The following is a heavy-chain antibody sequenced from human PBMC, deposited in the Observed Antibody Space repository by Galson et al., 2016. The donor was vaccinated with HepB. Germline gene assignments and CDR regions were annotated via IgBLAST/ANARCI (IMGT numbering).Heavy chain of an antibody. Sequence: SLRLSCAASGFIFGEYAMHWVRQAPGKGLEWVSGITWNSGAIAYADSVKGRFTIPRDNAKDTLYLQMNSLRGDDTALYYCAKDKVSFYYYGMDVWGQGTTVTVSS. CDR2: ITWNSGAI. V-gene: IGHV3-9*01. D-gene: IGHD2-8*01. J-gene: IGHJ6*02. CDR1: GFIFGEYA. CDR3: AKDKVSFYYYGMDV.